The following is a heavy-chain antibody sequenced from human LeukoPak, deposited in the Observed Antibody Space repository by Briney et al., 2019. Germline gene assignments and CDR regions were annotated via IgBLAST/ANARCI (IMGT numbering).Heavy chain of an antibody. Sequence: ASVTVSCKPSGYTFTSYGISWVRQAPGPGREWVGWISAYNGNTNYAQTLQGRVTMTTDTSTSTAYMELRSLRSDDTAVYYCARSRPYSSSDYWGQGTLVTVSS. CDR3: ARSRPYSSSDY. CDR1: GYTFTSYG. J-gene: IGHJ4*02. CDR2: ISAYNGNT. V-gene: IGHV1-18*01. D-gene: IGHD6-13*01.